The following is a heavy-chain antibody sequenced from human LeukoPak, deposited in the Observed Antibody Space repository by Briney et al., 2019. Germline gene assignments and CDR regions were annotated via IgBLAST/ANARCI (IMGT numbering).Heavy chain of an antibody. J-gene: IGHJ4*02. CDR1: GYTFTGYY. CDR2: INPNTGAT. Sequence: ASVKVSCKASGYTFTGYYMYWVRQAPGQGLEWMGRINPNTGATNYEQKFQGRVSVTGDTSISTAYMELTRLTSDDTAVYFCVRGGESSSWSYFDYWGQGTLVTVSS. CDR3: VRGGESSSWSYFDY. D-gene: IGHD6-13*01. V-gene: IGHV1-2*06.